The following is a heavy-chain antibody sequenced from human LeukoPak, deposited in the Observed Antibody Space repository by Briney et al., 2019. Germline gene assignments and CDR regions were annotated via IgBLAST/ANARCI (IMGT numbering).Heavy chain of an antibody. CDR1: GGSISSYY. D-gene: IGHD6-19*01. Sequence: SETLSLTCTVSGGSISSYYGSWIRQPPGKGLEWIGYIYYSGSTNYNPSLKSRVTISLDTSKNHFSLKLSSVTTADTAVYYCARQNIAVAGRGGFDPWGQGTLVTVSS. CDR2: IYYSGST. CDR3: ARQNIAVAGRGGFDP. V-gene: IGHV4-59*01. J-gene: IGHJ5*02.